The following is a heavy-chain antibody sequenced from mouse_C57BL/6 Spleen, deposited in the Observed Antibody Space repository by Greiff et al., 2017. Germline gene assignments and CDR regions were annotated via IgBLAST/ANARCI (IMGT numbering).Heavy chain of an antibody. CDR2: ISDGGSYT. D-gene: IGHD2-1*01. CDR3: ARDLLSYSAMDY. CDR1: GFTFSSYA. V-gene: IGHV5-4*01. J-gene: IGHJ4*01. Sequence: EVKLVESGGGLVKPGGSLKLSCAASGFTFSSYAMSWVRQTPEKRLEWVATISDGGSYTYYPDNVKGRFTISRDNAKNNLYLQMSHLKSEDTAMYYCARDLLSYSAMDYWGQGTSVTVSS.